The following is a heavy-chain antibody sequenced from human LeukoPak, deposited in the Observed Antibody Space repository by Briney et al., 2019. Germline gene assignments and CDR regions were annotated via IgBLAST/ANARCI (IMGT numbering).Heavy chain of an antibody. V-gene: IGHV3-74*01. CDR2: INSDGSST. Sequence: PGGSLRLSCAASGFTFSSYWMHWVRQAPGKGLVWVSRINSDGSSTSCADSVKGRFTISRDNAKNTLYLQMNSLRAEDTAVYYCARVDCGGDCYLYNWFDPWGQGTLVTVSS. J-gene: IGHJ5*02. D-gene: IGHD2-21*02. CDR1: GFTFSSYW. CDR3: ARVDCGGDCYLYNWFDP.